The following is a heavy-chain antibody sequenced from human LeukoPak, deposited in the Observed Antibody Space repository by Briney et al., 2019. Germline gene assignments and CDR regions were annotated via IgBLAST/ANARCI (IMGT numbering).Heavy chain of an antibody. D-gene: IGHD4-17*01. CDR1: GGSISSRY. J-gene: IGHJ5*02. Sequence: PSETLSLTCTVSGGSISSRYWSWIRQPPGKGLEWIGYIYYSGSTNYNPSLKSRVTISVDTSKNQFSLKLSSVTAADTAVYYCARSYGDYEYWFDPWGQGTLVTVSS. CDR3: ARSYGDYEYWFDP. CDR2: IYYSGST. V-gene: IGHV4-59*11.